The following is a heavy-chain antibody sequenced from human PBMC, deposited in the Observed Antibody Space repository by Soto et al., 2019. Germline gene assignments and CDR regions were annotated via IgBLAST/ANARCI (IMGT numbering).Heavy chain of an antibody. Sequence: ASVKVSCKASGFTFTSSAFQWVRQARGQRLEWIGWIAVGSGYTNYAQRFQDRVTLTRDMSTATTYMELSRLTSEDTAIYYCAADAKAWQQMVPSDYWGQGTLVTVSS. CDR2: IAVGSGYT. J-gene: IGHJ4*02. CDR1: GFTFTSSA. V-gene: IGHV1-58*01. CDR3: AADAKAWQQMVPSDY. D-gene: IGHD2-8*01.